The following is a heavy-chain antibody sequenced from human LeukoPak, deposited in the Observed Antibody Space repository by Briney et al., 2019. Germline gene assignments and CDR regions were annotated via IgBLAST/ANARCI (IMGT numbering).Heavy chain of an antibody. Sequence: SETLSLTCAVYGGSFSSYYWSWIRQPPGKGLEWIGYIYYSGSTNYNPSLKSRVTISVGTSKNQFSLKLSSVTAADTAVYYCARYAISTFDYWGQGTLVTVSS. CDR1: GGSFSSYY. CDR3: ARYAISTFDY. V-gene: IGHV4-59*01. CDR2: IYYSGST. J-gene: IGHJ4*02. D-gene: IGHD2-8*01.